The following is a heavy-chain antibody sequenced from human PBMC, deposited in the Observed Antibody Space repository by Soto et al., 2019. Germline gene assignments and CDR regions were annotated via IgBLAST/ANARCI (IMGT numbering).Heavy chain of an antibody. D-gene: IGHD4-17*01. CDR3: ERDRNDGDYQGEGFDI. CDR1: DGSISSGGYY. J-gene: IGHJ3*02. V-gene: IGHV4-31*03. CDR2: IYYSGST. Sequence: QVQLQESGPGLVKPSQTLSLTCTVSDGSISSGGYYWSWIRQHPGKGLEWIGYIYYSGSTYYNPSLKSRVTISVDTSKNQFSLKLSSVTAADTAVYYCERDRNDGDYQGEGFDIWGQGTMVTVSS.